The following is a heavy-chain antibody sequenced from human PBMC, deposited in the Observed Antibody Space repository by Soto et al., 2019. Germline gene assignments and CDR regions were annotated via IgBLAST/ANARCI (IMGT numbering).Heavy chain of an antibody. Sequence: GGSLILSCAASGFTFSSYAMSWFRQAPGKGLEWVSAISGSGGSTYYADSVKGRFTISRDNSKNTLYLQMNSLRAEDTAVYYCAKPMTPGTPGIMDVWGKGPSVTVSS. J-gene: IGHJ6*03. CDR2: ISGSGGST. CDR3: AKPMTPGTPGIMDV. V-gene: IGHV3-23*01. CDR1: GFTFSSYA. D-gene: IGHD4-17*01.